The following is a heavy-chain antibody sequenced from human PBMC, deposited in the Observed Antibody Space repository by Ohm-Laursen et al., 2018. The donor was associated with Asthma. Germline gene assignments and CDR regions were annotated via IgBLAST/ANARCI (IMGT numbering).Heavy chain of an antibody. D-gene: IGHD4-17*01. CDR3: TRGGHYGSYFDY. Sequence: SLRLSCAASGFTFSNFDMHWVRQAPGKGLVWVSRVYGDGSNTIYADSVKGRFTISRDNAKNTLYLQMNSLRAEDTAVYYCTRGGHYGSYFDYWGQGTLVTVSS. CDR2: VYGDGSNT. J-gene: IGHJ4*02. V-gene: IGHV3-74*01. CDR1: GFTFSNFD.